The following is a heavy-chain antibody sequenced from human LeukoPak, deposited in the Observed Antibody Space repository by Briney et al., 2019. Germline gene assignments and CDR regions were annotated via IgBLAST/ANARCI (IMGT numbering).Heavy chain of an antibody. J-gene: IGHJ4*02. CDR3: ARGLGYCSGGSCFDY. D-gene: IGHD2-15*01. CDR1: GGSISSYY. V-gene: IGHV4-4*07. Sequence: PSETLSLTCTVSGGSISSYYWRWMRQPAGQGLEWIGCINTTGSTTYNPPLKSRDTMSVDTSTNHFSLKLSSVTAADTAVYYCARGLGYCSGGSCFDYWGQGTMVTVSS. CDR2: INTTGST.